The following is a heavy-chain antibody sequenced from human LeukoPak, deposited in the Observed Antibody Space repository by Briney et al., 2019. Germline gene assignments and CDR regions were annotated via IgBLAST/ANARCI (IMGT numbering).Heavy chain of an antibody. CDR3: AKSLPGGGDDLPDHSYYYMDV. J-gene: IGHJ6*03. CDR1: GFTFSSYS. Sequence: RPGGSLRLSCAASGFTFSSYSMNWVRQAPGKGLEWVSYISSSSSTIYYADSVKGRFTISRDNAKNTLYLQMNSLRVEDTALYYCAKSLPGGGDDLPDHSYYYMDVWGKGTTVIVSS. D-gene: IGHD5-12*01. CDR2: ISSSSSTI. V-gene: IGHV3-48*04.